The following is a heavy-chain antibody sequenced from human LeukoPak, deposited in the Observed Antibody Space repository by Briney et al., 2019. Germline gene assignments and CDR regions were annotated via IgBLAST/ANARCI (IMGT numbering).Heavy chain of an antibody. V-gene: IGHV3-23*01. Sequence: PGGSLRLSCAASGFPFSRDAMSWVRQAPGKGLEWVSDISGSGLSSDYAGSVKGRFTISRDDSKNTLSLQMNSLRAEDTAVYYCAKGGLYTREGLDYWGQGTLVTVS. J-gene: IGHJ4*02. CDR3: AKGGLYTREGLDY. CDR1: GFPFSRDA. CDR2: ISGSGLSS. D-gene: IGHD6-13*01.